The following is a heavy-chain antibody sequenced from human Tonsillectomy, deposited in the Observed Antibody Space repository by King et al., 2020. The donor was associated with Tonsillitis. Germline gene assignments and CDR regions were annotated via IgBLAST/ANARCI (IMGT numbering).Heavy chain of an antibody. CDR1: GFTFSDYY. V-gene: IGHV3-11*01. J-gene: IGHJ6*03. D-gene: IGHD3-10*01. CDR3: ARVKVFGGTMVRGVIIREVYYMDV. Sequence: VQLVESGGGLVKPGGSLRLSCAASGFTFSDYYMSWIRQAPGKGLVWLSYISDSGSSIYYADSVKGRFTISRDNAKNSLYLQMNSLRAEDTAVYYCARVKVFGGTMVRGVIIREVYYMDVWGKGTTVTVSS. CDR2: ISDSGSSI.